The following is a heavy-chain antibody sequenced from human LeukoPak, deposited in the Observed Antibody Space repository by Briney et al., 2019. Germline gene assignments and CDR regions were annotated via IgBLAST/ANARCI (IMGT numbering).Heavy chain of an antibody. V-gene: IGHV1-2*02. D-gene: IGHD6-13*01. CDR2: INPNSGGT. CDR1: GYTFTGYY. CDR3: AREFLGTAASSEFDY. J-gene: IGHJ4*02. Sequence: GASVKVSCKASGYTFTGYYMHWVRQAPGQGLEWMEWINPNSGGTNYAQKFQGRVTMTRDTSISTAYMELSRLRSDDTAVYYCAREFLGTAASSEFDYWGQGTLVTVSS.